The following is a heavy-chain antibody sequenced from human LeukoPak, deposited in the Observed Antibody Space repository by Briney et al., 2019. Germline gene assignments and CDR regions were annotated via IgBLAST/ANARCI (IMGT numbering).Heavy chain of an antibody. CDR1: GDTFSETY. Sequence: GEAPKISFKGPGDTFSETYIAWVRQVAGKGLEWMGIIYHDGVNTRSRPSFEGQVTISVDNSIRTAYWQWNSLKTSDTAMYYCASFLHGNSLDYWGQGALVTVSS. CDR2: IYHDGVNT. CDR3: ASFLHGNSLDY. J-gene: IGHJ4*02. D-gene: IGHD1-7*01. V-gene: IGHV5-51*01.